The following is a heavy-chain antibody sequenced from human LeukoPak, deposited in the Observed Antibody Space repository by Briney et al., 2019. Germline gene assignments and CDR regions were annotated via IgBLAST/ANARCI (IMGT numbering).Heavy chain of an antibody. CDR1: GHTFTSYG. CDR2: ISAYNGNT. CDR3: ARDRYYYDSSGYYFFDY. V-gene: IGHV1-18*01. Sequence: GASVKVSCKASGHTFTSYGISWVRQAPGQGLEWMGWISAYNGNTNYAQKLQGRVTMTTDTSTSTAYMELRSLRSDDTAVYYCARDRYYYDSSGYYFFDYWGQGTLVTVSS. J-gene: IGHJ4*02. D-gene: IGHD3-22*01.